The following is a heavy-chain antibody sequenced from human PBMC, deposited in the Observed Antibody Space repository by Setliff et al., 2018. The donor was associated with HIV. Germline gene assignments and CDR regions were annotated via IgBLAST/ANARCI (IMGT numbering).Heavy chain of an antibody. CDR1: GFTVSSNY. V-gene: IGHV3-66*02. D-gene: IGHD3-22*01. CDR2: IYTAGST. J-gene: IGHJ4*02. Sequence: GGSLRLSCAASGFTVSSNYVSWVRQAPGKGLDWVSIIYTAGSTDYVDSVKGRFTITRDNAENTLYLQMNSLRPEDTAVYYCAGGPVGLYYFDYWGQGTLVTVSS. CDR3: AGGPVGLYYFDY.